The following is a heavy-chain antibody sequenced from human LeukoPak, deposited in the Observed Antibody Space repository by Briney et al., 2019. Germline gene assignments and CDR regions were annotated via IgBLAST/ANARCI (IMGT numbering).Heavy chain of an antibody. CDR2: IYYSGST. J-gene: IGHJ4*02. CDR3: ARLVRTYYYDSSDFDY. Sequence: SETLSLTCTVSGGSISSSSYYWGWISQPPGKGLEWIGSIYYSGSTYYNPSLKSRVTISVDTSKNQFSLKLSSVTAADTAVYYCARLVRTYYYDSSDFDYWGQGTLVTVSS. V-gene: IGHV4-39*01. CDR1: GGSISSSSYY. D-gene: IGHD3-22*01.